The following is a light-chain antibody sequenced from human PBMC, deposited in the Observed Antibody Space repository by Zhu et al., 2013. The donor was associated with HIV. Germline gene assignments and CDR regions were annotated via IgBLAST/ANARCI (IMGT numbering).Light chain of an antibody. CDR3: QQYYSTPYT. J-gene: IGKJ2*01. CDR1: QSVLYSANNKNY. V-gene: IGKV4-1*01. CDR2: WAS. Sequence: DIVMTQSPDSLAVSLGERATINCKSSQSVLYSANNKNYLAWYQKKPGQPPKLLIYWASTRESGVPDRFSGSGSGTDFTLTISSLQAEDVATYYCQQYYSTPYTFGLGDQAGDQT.